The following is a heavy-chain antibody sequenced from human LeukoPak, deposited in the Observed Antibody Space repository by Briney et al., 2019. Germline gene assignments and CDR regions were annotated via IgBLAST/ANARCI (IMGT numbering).Heavy chain of an antibody. CDR2: IGNTGRTI. CDR1: GFRFSSYE. J-gene: IGHJ4*02. V-gene: IGHV3-48*03. Sequence: PGGSLRLSCAASGFRFSSYEMNWVRQAPGRGLEWVSYIGNTGRTIYYVDSVKGRFTVSRDNAKNSLCLQMNSLRAEDTAIYYCVRGDRYFFDYWGQGTLVTVSS. D-gene: IGHD1-14*01. CDR3: VRGDRYFFDY.